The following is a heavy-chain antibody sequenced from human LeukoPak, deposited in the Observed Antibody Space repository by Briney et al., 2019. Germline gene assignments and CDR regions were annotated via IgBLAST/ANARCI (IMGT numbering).Heavy chain of an antibody. D-gene: IGHD1-1*01. CDR2: IYPGDSDT. CDR1: GYSFTTYW. V-gene: IGHV5-51*01. Sequence: GESLKISCRGSGYSFTTYWIGWVRQMPGKGLEWMGIIYPGDSDTRYSPSFQGQVTFSVDKSTSTAYLQWASLKASDTAMYYCARRPERGVLDYWGQGTLVTVSS. CDR3: ARRPERGVLDY. J-gene: IGHJ4*02.